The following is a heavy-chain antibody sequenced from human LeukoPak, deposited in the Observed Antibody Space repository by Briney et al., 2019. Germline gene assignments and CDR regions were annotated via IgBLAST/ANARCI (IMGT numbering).Heavy chain of an antibody. D-gene: IGHD7-27*01. CDR2: IIPIFGTA. J-gene: IGHJ6*03. CDR3: ARDPSVAAELGYYYYYYMDV. Sequence: SVKVSCKASGGTFSSYAISWVRQAPGQGLEWMGGIIPIFGTANYAQKFQGRVTITADESTSTAYMELSSLRSEDTAVYYCARDPSVAAELGYYYYYYMDVWGKGTTVTVSS. V-gene: IGHV1-69*01. CDR1: GGTFSSYA.